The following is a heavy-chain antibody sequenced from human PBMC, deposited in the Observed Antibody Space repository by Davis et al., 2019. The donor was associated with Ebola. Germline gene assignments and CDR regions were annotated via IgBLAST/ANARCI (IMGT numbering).Heavy chain of an antibody. CDR1: GYTFTSYA. CDR3: ARGKAAYYGMDV. Sequence: ASVKVSCKASGYTFTSYAMHWVRQAPGQRLEWMGWINAGNGNTKYSQKFQGRVTITRDTSASTAYMELSSLRSEDTAVYYCARGKAAYYGMDVWGQGTTVTVSS. V-gene: IGHV1-3*01. J-gene: IGHJ6*02. CDR2: INAGNGNT.